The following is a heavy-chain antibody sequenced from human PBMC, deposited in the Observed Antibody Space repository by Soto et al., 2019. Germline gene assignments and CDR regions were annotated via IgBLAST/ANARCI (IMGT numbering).Heavy chain of an antibody. V-gene: IGHV3-23*01. CDR2: ISASGVIT. J-gene: IGHJ4*02. Sequence: EVQLLESGGGLVQPGGSLRLSCAASGFSFSSYAMNWVRQAPGKGLEWVSSISASGVITHYADSVKGRFTISGDNSKNTLYLQMNSLRAEDTAVYYCAKGMGIRLYSVYWGQGTLVTVSS. CDR1: GFSFSSYA. CDR3: AKGMGIRLYSVY. D-gene: IGHD7-27*01.